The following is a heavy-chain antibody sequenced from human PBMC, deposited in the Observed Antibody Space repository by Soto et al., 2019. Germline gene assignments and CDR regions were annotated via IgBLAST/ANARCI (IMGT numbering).Heavy chain of an antibody. D-gene: IGHD3-3*01. CDR2: IYYSGST. V-gene: IGHV4-31*03. CDR1: GGSISSGGYY. Sequence: ASETLSLTCTVSGGSISSGGYYWSWIRQHPGKGLEWIGYIYYSGSTYYNPSLKSRVTISVDTSKNQFSLKLSSVTAADTAVYYCARLSRYDFWSGYYNTPDYWGQGTLVTVSS. J-gene: IGHJ4*02. CDR3: ARLSRYDFWSGYYNTPDY.